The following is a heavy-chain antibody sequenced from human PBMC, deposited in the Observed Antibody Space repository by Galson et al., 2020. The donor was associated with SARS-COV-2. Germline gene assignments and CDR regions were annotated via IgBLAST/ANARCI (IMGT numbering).Heavy chain of an antibody. Sequence: ASVKVSCKASGYTFLSYGISWVRQAPGQGLEWMGWISDYNGNTNYAQRLQGRVTMTTDTSTRTAYMELRSLRSDDTAVYYCARAWDSSTWKTYFDYWGQGTRVTVSS. CDR1: GYTFLSYG. CDR2: ISDYNGNT. V-gene: IGHV1-18*01. J-gene: IGHJ4*02. D-gene: IGHD6-13*01. CDR3: ARAWDSSTWKTYFDY.